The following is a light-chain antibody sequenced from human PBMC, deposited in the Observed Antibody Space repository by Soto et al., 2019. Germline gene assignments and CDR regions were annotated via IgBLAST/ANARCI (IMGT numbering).Light chain of an antibody. CDR2: XXX. CDR3: FSYAGSYSFV. CDR1: SSDVGGYSY. Sequence: QSALTQPRSVSGSPGQSVTISCTGTSSDVGGYSYVSWYQQHPGKAPKLMMYXXXTXXXXXXXXXXGSKSGNTASLTISGLQAEDXAXYYCFSYAGSYSFVFGSGTKLTVL. V-gene: IGLV2-11*01. J-gene: IGLJ1*01.